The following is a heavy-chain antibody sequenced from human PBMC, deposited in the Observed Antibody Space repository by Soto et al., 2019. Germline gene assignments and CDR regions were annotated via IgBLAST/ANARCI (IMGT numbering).Heavy chain of an antibody. CDR2: IYSDGRT. D-gene: IGHD6-25*01. J-gene: IGHJ4*02. CDR3: ASGYKYPSDY. CDR1: GASVTSGGYY. V-gene: IGHV4-31*03. Sequence: QVQLQESGPGLVKPSQTLSVTCTVSGASVTSGGYYWTWIRQHSGKGLEWIGHIYSDGRTYYSPSLKSRLTRSLDMSKNQFSLRLTSVTVADTAVYYCASGYKYPSDYWGQGTLVAVSS.